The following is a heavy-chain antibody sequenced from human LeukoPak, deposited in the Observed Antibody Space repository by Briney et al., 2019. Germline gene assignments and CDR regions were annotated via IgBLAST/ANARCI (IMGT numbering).Heavy chain of an antibody. V-gene: IGHV5-51*01. CDR1: GYSFINYW. CDR2: IYPADSDT. CDR3: ARQGESSTNPPDDY. D-gene: IGHD2-2*01. Sequence: GESLKISCKGSGYSFINYWIGWVRQMPGKGLEWMGIIYPADSDTRYSPSFQGQVTISADKSISTAYLQWSSLKASDTAMYYCARQGESSTNPPDDYWGQGTLVTVSS. J-gene: IGHJ4*02.